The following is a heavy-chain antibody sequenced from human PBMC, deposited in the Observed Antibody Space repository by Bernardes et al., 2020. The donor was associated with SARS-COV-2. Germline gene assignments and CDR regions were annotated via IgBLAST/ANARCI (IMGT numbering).Heavy chain of an antibody. J-gene: IGHJ5*02. V-gene: IGHV1-18*01. CDR3: ARDRKIRGITNNWFDP. Sequence: ASVKVSCKTSGYIFTAFGISWVRQAPGQGLEWMGWINSYKGNTDYAQKFQGRVTMTTDTSTSTAYMELRSLSFDDTAVYFCARDRKIRGITNNWFDPWGQGTLVTVSS. CDR1: GYIFTAFG. CDR2: INSYKGNT. D-gene: IGHD1-1*01.